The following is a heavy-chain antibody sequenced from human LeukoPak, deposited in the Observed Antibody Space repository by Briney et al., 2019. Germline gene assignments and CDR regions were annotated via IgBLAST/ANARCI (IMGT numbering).Heavy chain of an antibody. Sequence: PSETLSLTCTVSGASIDTSSYYCAWIRQPPGKGLEWIWSIYYSGSTHYNPSLSSRVTISEDRSKNQISLKLRSVTAADAAVYYCAIDYGDYPDFWGQGTLVTVSS. V-gene: IGHV4-39*01. CDR3: AIDYGDYPDF. J-gene: IGHJ4*02. CDR2: IYYSGST. CDR1: GASIDTSSYY. D-gene: IGHD4-17*01.